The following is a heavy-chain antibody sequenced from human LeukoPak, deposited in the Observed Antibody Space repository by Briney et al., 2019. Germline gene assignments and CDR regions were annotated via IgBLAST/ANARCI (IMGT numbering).Heavy chain of an antibody. Sequence: GGSLRLSCAASGFIFSNDAMHWVRQAPGKGLEWVAFIWFDGSNKHYADSVKGRFTISRDNSEDTLYLQMNSLRAEDTAVYYCVRDPSGSGFTFDSWGQGALVTVSS. V-gene: IGHV3-33*01. CDR2: IWFDGSNK. J-gene: IGHJ4*02. CDR1: GFIFSNDA. CDR3: VRDPSGSGFTFDS. D-gene: IGHD1-1*01.